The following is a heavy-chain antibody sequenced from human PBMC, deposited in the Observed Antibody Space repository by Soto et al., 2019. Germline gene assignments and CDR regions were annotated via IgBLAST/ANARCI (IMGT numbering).Heavy chain of an antibody. CDR3: ASYRPTRDV. Sequence: QVQLVQSGAEVKKPGASVKVSCKASGYTFTSYGICWVRQAPGQGLEWMGWIRAYNGNTNYAQKPKDRVTMTTDTTTSTAYMELRSLRSDDTAVYYCASYRPTRDVCSQGTTFTVSS. CDR1: GYTFTSYG. J-gene: IGHJ6*02. CDR2: IRAYNGNT. V-gene: IGHV1-18*01.